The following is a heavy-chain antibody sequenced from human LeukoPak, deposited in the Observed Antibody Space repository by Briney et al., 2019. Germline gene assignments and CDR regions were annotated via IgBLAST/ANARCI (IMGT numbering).Heavy chain of an antibody. CDR1: GDSVSSNSAT. CDR3: ASENSSSGWGLYFDY. D-gene: IGHD6-6*01. CDR2: TYYRSKWYN. Sequence: SQTLSLTCAISGDSVSSNSATWNWIRQSPSRGLEWLGRTYYRSKWYNDYAVSVKSRITINPDTSKNQFSLQLNSVTPEDTAVYYCASENSSSGWGLYFDYWGQGTLVTVSS. V-gene: IGHV6-1*01. J-gene: IGHJ4*02.